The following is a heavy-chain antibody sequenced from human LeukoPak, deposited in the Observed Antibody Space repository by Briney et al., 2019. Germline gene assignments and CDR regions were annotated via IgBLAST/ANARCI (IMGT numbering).Heavy chain of an antibody. J-gene: IGHJ4*02. CDR2: ISAYSGNT. CDR3: ARCGSYYAFDY. V-gene: IGHV1-18*01. CDR1: GYTFTRYG. D-gene: IGHD1-26*01. Sequence: ASVKVSCKASGYTFTRYGITWVRQAPGQGLEWMGWISAYSGNTNYAQKLQGRVTMTTDTSASTAYMELRSLRSDDTAVYYCARCGSYYAFDYWGQGTLVTVSS.